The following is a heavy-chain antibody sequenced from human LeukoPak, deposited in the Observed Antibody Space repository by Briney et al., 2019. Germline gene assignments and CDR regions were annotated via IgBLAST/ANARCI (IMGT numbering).Heavy chain of an antibody. CDR2: IYYSETT. CDR3: ARLGEGYSGYDFLDY. D-gene: IGHD5-12*01. J-gene: IGHJ4*02. Sequence: PSETLSLTCTVSGGSLSNYYWSWLRQPPGEGLEWIGCIYYSETTNFNPSLKSRVTISVDTSKNQFSLKLSSVTAADTAVYYCARLGEGYSGYDFLDYWGQGTLVTVSS. V-gene: IGHV4-59*08. CDR1: GGSLSNYY.